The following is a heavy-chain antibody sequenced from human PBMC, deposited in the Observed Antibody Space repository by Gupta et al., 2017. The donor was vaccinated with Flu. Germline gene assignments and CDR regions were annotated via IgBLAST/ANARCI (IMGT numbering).Heavy chain of an antibody. J-gene: IGHJ3*02. V-gene: IGHV1-3*04. D-gene: IGHD2-2*01. CDR1: NHA. CDR2: INTDNGNT. Sequence: NHAIRWVRQAPGQRLEWMGWINTDNGNTKYSQKCQGRVTITRDTSASTVYLDLSSLKSEDTAVYYCARRLSSDSWDDVFDIWGQGTKVTVSS. CDR3: ARRLSSDSWDDVFDI.